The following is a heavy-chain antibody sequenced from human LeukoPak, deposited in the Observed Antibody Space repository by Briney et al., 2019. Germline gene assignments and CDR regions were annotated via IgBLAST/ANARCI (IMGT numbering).Heavy chain of an antibody. V-gene: IGHV1-69*13. CDR2: IIPIFGTA. D-gene: IGHD3-22*01. Sequence: SVTVSCKASGGTFSSYAISWVRQAPGQGLEWMGGIIPIFGTANYAQKFQGRVTITADESTSTAYMELSSLRSEDTAVYYCARGYYDSSGYYFTYYFDYWGQGTLVTVSS. J-gene: IGHJ4*02. CDR3: ARGYYDSSGYYFTYYFDY. CDR1: GGTFSSYA.